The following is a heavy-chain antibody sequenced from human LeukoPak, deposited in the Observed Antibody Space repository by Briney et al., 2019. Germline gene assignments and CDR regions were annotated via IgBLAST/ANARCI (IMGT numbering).Heavy chain of an antibody. CDR3: ARDGERVSIAAAGTTFLDY. J-gene: IGHJ4*02. V-gene: IGHV3-33*01. CDR1: GFTLSSYG. CDR2: IWYDGSNK. D-gene: IGHD6-13*01. Sequence: GGSLRLSCAASGFTLSSYGMHCVRQAPGKGLERGADIWYDGSNKYYADSVTGRFTISRDNSKNTLYLQMNSLRAEDTAVYYCARDGERVSIAAAGTTFLDYWGQGTLVTVSS.